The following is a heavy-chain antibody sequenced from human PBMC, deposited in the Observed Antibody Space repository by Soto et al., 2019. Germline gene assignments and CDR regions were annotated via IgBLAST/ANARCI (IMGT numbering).Heavy chain of an antibody. D-gene: IGHD6-19*01. V-gene: IGHV4-59*01. CDR1: GGSISSYY. J-gene: IGHJ6*03. Sequence: QVQLQESGPGLVKPSETLSLTCTVSGGSISSYYWSWIRQPPGKGLEWIGYIYYSGSTNYKPSLKSRVTISVDTSNSQFSLKLSSVTAADTAVYYCARAVPDYYYMDVWGKGTTVTVSS. CDR3: ARAVPDYYYMDV. CDR2: IYYSGST.